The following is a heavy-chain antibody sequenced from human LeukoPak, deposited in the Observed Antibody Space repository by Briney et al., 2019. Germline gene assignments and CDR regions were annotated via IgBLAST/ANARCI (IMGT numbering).Heavy chain of an antibody. V-gene: IGHV1-2*02. CDR1: GYTFTGYY. CDR2: INPNSGGT. J-gene: IGHJ4*02. D-gene: IGHD1-26*01. CDR3: ARDSPSWGSYPLTYFDY. Sequence: VASVKVSCKASGYTFTGYYMHWVRQAPGQGLEWMGWINPNSGGTNYAQKFQGRVTMTRDTSISTAYMELSRLRSDDTAVYYCARDSPSWGSYPLTYFDYWGQGTLVTVSS.